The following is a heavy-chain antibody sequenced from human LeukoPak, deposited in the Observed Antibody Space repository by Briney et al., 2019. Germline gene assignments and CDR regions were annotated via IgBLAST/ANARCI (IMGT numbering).Heavy chain of an antibody. CDR3: AKGFMSTVTWDY. CDR1: GITFSSYA. CDR2: ISAGGDGT. V-gene: IGHV3-23*01. J-gene: IGHJ4*02. D-gene: IGHD4-17*01. Sequence: PGGSLRLSCAVSGITFSSYAMSWVRQAPGKALEWVSAISAGGDGTYYADSVKGRFTISRDNSKNTLYLQMNSLRAEDTAVYYCAKGFMSTVTWDYWGQGTLVTVSS.